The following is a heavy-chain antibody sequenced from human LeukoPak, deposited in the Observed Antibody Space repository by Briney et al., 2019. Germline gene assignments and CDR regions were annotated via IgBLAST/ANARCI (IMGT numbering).Heavy chain of an antibody. CDR2: S. CDR3: ARVFGSYQEAMDV. D-gene: IGHD3-10*01. J-gene: IGHJ6*02. V-gene: IGHV4-59*12. CDR1: GGSISSYY. Sequence: SETLSLTCTVSGGSISSYYWSWIRQPPGTGLHWIATSWQGASLNSRVTISLDTSKNQFSLRLTSVTAADTAVYYCARVFGSYQEAMDVWGPGITVTVSS.